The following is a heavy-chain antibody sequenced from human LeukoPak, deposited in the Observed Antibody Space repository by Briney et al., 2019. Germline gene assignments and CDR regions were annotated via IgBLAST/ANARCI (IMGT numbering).Heavy chain of an antibody. V-gene: IGHV3-7*01. Sequence: GGSLRLSCAASGFTFSSYEMNWVRQAPGKGLEWVANIKHDGNEKYYVDSVKGRFTISRDNAKNSLYLQMNSLRAEDTAVYYCARDKNHGDSYFAYWGQGILVTVSS. D-gene: IGHD4-17*01. CDR1: GFTFSSYE. CDR3: ARDKNHGDSYFAY. J-gene: IGHJ4*02. CDR2: IKHDGNEK.